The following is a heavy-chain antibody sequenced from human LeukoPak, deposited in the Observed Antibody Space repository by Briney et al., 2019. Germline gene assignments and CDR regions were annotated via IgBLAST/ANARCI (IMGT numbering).Heavy chain of an antibody. CDR2: TYYRSKWYN. V-gene: IGHV6-1*01. CDR3: ARGWSFDC. D-gene: IGHD6-19*01. J-gene: IGHJ4*02. Sequence: SQTLSLTFAISGDSVSSNSAALNWIRQSPSRGLEWLGRTYYRSKWYNDYAASVKSRTTYNPDTSNNQFSLLLISVTPEDTAVYFCARGWSFDCWGQGTLVTVSS. CDR1: GDSVSSNSAA.